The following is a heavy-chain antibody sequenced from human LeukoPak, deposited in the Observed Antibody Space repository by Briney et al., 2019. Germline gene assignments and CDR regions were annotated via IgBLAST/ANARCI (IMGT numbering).Heavy chain of an antibody. Sequence: PPGGSLRLSCAASGFTFSSYEMNWVRQAPGKGLEWVSYISSSGSTIYYADSVKGRFTISRDNAKNSLYLQMNSLSAEDTAVYYCAELGITMIGGVWGKGTTVTISS. D-gene: IGHD3-10*02. J-gene: IGHJ6*04. CDR2: ISSSGSTI. CDR3: AELGITMIGGV. V-gene: IGHV3-48*03. CDR1: GFTFSSYE.